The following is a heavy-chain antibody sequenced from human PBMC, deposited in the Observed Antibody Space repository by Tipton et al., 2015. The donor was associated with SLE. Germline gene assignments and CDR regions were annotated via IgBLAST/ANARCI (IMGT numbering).Heavy chain of an antibody. J-gene: IGHJ5*02. CDR1: GYTFTSYY. CDR2: INPSGGST. V-gene: IGHV1-46*01. CDR3: AREGLTMVQGVISWFDP. Sequence: QSGAEVKKTGASVKVSCKASGYTFTSYYMHWVRQAPGQGLEWMGIINPSGGSTSYAQKFQGRVTMTRDTSTGTVYMELSSLKSEDTAVYYCAREGLTMVQGVISWFDPWGQGTLVTVSS. D-gene: IGHD3-10*01.